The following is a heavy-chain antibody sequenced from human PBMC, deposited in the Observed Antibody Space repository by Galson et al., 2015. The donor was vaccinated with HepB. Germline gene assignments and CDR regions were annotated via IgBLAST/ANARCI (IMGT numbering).Heavy chain of an antibody. J-gene: IGHJ4*02. D-gene: IGHD6-25*01. CDR2: IKEDGREK. CDR1: GFTFSNHW. V-gene: IGHV3-7*03. CDR3: TRGTIGAAGIDY. Sequence: SLRLSCAASGFTFSNHWMTWVRQAPGKGLEWVANIKEDGREKYYLRSVKGRFTISRDNAESSLYLQMNSLRAEDTAVYYCTRGTIGAAGIDYWGLGTLVTVSS.